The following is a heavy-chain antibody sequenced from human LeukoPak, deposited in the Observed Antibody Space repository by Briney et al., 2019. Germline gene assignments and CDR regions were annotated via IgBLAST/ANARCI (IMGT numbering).Heavy chain of an antibody. J-gene: IGHJ4*02. V-gene: IGHV4-59*12. CDR3: AKDSGYCSDLNCSPRWFFDY. Sequence: SETLSLTCTVSGGSISSYYWSWIRQPPGKGLEWIGYIYYSGSTNYNPSLKSRVTISVDTSKNQFSLKLSSVTAADTAVYYCAKDSGYCSDLNCSPRWFFDYWGQGTLVTASS. D-gene: IGHD2-15*01. CDR2: IYYSGST. CDR1: GGSISSYY.